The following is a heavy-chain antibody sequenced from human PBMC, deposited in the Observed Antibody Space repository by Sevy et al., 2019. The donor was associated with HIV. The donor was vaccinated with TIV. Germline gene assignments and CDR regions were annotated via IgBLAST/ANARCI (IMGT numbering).Heavy chain of an antibody. J-gene: IGHJ4*02. CDR3: ARDRGEILSSAFDY. CDR2: ISYDGRNTK. CDR1: GFSFSDHR. V-gene: IGHV3-30*03. D-gene: IGHD2-15*01. Sequence: VGSLRLSCVGSGFSFSDHRMHWVRQAPGKGLEWMAVISYDGRNTKYKADSVKGRFTISRDNSKNTLYLQMNSLRAEDTAIYYCARDRGEILSSAFDYWGQGTLVTDSS.